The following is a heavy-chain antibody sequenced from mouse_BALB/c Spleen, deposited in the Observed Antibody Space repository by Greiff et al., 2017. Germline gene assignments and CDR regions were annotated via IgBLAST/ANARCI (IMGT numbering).Heavy chain of an antibody. D-gene: IGHD3-1*01. V-gene: IGHV1-54*01. CDR2: INPGSGGT. CDR1: GYAFTNYL. J-gene: IGHJ3*01. Sequence: QVQLKQSGAELVRPGTSVKVSCKASGYAFTNYLIEWVKQRPGQGLEWIGVINPGSGGTNYNEKFKGKATLTADKSSSTAYMQLSSLTSDDSAVYFCARDIARAGAYWGQGTLVTVSA. CDR3: ARDIARAGAY.